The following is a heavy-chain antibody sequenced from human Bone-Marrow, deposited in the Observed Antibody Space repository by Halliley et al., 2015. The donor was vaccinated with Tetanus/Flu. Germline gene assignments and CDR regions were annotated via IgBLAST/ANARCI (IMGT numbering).Heavy chain of an antibody. CDR3: ARGYSSGSSGEFDY. Sequence: TLSLTRAVSGDSISRGGYSWNWIRQPPGKGLEWIGYSYLSGSTDYTPSLKSRVTISIDRSKNQFSLNLYSVTAADTAVYYCARGYSSGSSGEFDYWGQGTLVTVSS. CDR1: GDSISRGGYS. D-gene: IGHD6-19*01. V-gene: IGHV4-30-2*01. J-gene: IGHJ4*02. CDR2: SYLSGST.